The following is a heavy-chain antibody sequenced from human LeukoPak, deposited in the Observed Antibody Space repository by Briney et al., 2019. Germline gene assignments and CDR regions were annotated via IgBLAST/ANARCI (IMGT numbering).Heavy chain of an antibody. CDR1: GGTFSSYA. CDR3: ARNIVATTNYDS. D-gene: IGHD5-12*01. Sequence: ASVKVSCKASGGTFSSYAINWVRQATGQGLEWMGWINLNSGHTGFAQKFQGRVTLTWDTSISTAYMELSSLTSEDTAVYYCARNIVATTNYDSWGQGTLVTVSS. V-gene: IGHV1-8*02. J-gene: IGHJ4*02. CDR2: INLNSGHT.